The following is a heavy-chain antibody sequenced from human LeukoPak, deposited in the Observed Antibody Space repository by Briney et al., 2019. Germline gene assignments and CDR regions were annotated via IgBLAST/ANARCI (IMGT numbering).Heavy chain of an antibody. CDR3: AKEKYQLLYGWFDP. D-gene: IGHD2-2*02. CDR1: GFTFSSYA. CDR2: TSGTGGST. V-gene: IGHV3-23*01. J-gene: IGHJ5*02. Sequence: FTFAASGFTFSSYAMNWVRQAPGKGLEWVSATSGTGGSTYYADSVKGRFTISRDNSKNTLYLQMNSLRAEDTAVYYCAKEKYQLLYGWFDPWGQGTLVTVSS.